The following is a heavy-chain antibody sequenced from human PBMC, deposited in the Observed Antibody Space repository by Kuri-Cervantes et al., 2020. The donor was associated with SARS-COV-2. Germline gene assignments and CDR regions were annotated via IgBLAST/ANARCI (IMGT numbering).Heavy chain of an antibody. D-gene: IGHD3-22*01. CDR1: GYSFTSYW. CDR3: ARQKFHYYDSSGYQGATDY. Sequence: GGSLRLSRKGSGYSFTSYWIGWVRQMPGKGLEWMGIIYPGDSDTRYSPSFQGQVTISADKSISTAYLQWSSLKASDTAMYYCARQKFHYYDSSGYQGATDYWGQGTLVTVSS. CDR2: IYPGDSDT. V-gene: IGHV5-51*01. J-gene: IGHJ4*02.